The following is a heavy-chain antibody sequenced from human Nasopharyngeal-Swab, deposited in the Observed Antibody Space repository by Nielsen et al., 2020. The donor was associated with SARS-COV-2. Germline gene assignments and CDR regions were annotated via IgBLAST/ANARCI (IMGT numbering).Heavy chain of an antibody. CDR3: ARSVGSFYGQGAFDI. Sequence: GESLKISCTTSGFTFGDYAMSLFRQAPGKGLDWVGFIRSKTYGGAPEYAASVKGRFTISRDGAESIAYLQMNSLETEDTGVYYCARSVGSFYGQGAFDIWGQGTMVTVSS. V-gene: IGHV3-49*01. CDR2: IRSKTYGGAP. D-gene: IGHD1-26*01. CDR1: GFTFGDYA. J-gene: IGHJ3*02.